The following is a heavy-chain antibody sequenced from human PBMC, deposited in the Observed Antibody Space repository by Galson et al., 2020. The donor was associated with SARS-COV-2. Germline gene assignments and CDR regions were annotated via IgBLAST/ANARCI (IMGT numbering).Heavy chain of an antibody. D-gene: IGHD5-12*01. CDR1: GFTFSNSG. J-gene: IGHJ3*02. V-gene: IGHV3-30*03. CDR2: ISYHGSNL. Sequence: GESLKISCAASGFTFSNSGMHWVRQAPGKGLEWVALISYHGSNLYYADSVKGRFTISRDNSKNTLYLQMNSLRAEDTAVYYCAREGLATDAFDIWGQGTMVTVSS. CDR3: AREGLATDAFDI.